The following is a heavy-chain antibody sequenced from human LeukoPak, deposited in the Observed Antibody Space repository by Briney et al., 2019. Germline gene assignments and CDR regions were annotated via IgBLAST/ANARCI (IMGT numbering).Heavy chain of an antibody. D-gene: IGHD5-12*01. V-gene: IGHV3-21*01. CDR3: ASGGGYDPPYYYYGMDV. Sequence: PGGSLRLSCAASGFTFSSYSMNWVRQAPGKGLEWVSSISSSSSYIYYADSVKGRFTISRDNAKHSLYLQMNSLRAEDTAVYYCASGGGYDPPYYYYGMDVWGQGTTVTVSS. J-gene: IGHJ6*02. CDR1: GFTFSSYS. CDR2: ISSSSSYI.